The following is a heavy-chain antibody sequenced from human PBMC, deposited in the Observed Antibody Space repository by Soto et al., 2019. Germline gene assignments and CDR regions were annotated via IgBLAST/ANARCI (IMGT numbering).Heavy chain of an antibody. Sequence: ASVKLSCKASGYTFTSYGISWVRQAPGQGLEWMGWISAYNGNTNYAQKLQGRVTMTTDTSTSTAYMELRSLRSDDTAVYYCAGDQVGDEQLGYYYYYGMEVWGQGTTVTVSS. CDR2: ISAYNGNT. CDR1: GYTFTSYG. V-gene: IGHV1-18*01. D-gene: IGHD6-6*01. CDR3: AGDQVGDEQLGYYYYYGMEV. J-gene: IGHJ6*02.